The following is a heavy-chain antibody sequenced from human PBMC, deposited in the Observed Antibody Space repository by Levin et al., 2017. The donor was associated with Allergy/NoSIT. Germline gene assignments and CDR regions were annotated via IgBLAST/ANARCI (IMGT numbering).Heavy chain of an antibody. V-gene: IGHV4-34*01. CDR3: ARAYGDYFGY. CDR2: INDSGST. CDR1: GGSFSGYF. Sequence: PSETLSLTCDVYGGSFSGYFWSWIRQPPGKGLEWIGEINDSGSTNYNPSLKSRVTISRDTSKNQFSLKLTSVTDADTAVYDCARAYGDYFGYWGQGALVTVSS. D-gene: IGHD4-17*01. J-gene: IGHJ4*02.